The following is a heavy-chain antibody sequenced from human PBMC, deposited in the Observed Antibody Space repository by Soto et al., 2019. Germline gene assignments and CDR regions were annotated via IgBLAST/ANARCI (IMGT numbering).Heavy chain of an antibody. D-gene: IGHD1-26*01. V-gene: IGHV3-7*01. CDR2: IAQDESER. J-gene: IGHJ3*02. CDR3: AREPAPVYSHVWYAVFDI. CDR1: GFTFSNYW. Sequence: PGGSLRLSCAASGFTFSNYWMTWVRQAPGKGLEWVAHIAQDESERNYLDSVKGRFTISRDNAANSLYLQMNSLRVEDTAVYYCAREPAPVYSHVWYAVFDIWGRGTMVTVSS.